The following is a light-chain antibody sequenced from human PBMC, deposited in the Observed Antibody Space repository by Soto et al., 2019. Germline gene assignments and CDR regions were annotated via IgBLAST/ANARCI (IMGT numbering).Light chain of an antibody. J-gene: IGKJ1*01. CDR1: QSVSSY. CDR2: DAS. Sequence: IVLTQSPATLSLSPGERATLSCRASQSVSSYLAWYQQKPGQAPRLLIYDASNRAPGIPARFRGSGSGTDFTLTISSLQPEDVATYYCQKYDSEPTFGQGTKVDIK. CDR3: QKYDSEPT. V-gene: IGKV3-11*01.